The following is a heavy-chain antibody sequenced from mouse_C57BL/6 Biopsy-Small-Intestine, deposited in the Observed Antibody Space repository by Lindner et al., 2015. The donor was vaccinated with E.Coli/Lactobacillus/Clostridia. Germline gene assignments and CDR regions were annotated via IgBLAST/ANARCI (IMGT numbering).Heavy chain of an antibody. Sequence: VQLQESGGGLVKPGGSLKLSCAASGFTFSDFGMHWVRQAPEKGLEWVAYISSGSTTIYYADSVRGRFTISRDNAKNTLFLQMTSLRSEDTAMYYCVRRGYAMDYWGQGTSVTVSS. CDR3: VRRGYAMDY. J-gene: IGHJ4*01. CDR2: ISSGSTTI. V-gene: IGHV5-17*01. CDR1: GFTFSDFG.